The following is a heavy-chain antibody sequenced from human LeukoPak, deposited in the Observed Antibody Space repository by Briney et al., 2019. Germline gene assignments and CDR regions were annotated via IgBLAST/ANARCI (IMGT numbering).Heavy chain of an antibody. J-gene: IGHJ6*02. Sequence: GGSLRLSCAASGFSFSRNGMHWVRQAPGKGLEWVAFIRYDGSNKYYADSVKGRFTISRDNSKNSLYLQMNSLRAEDTAVYYCAKDRRAAAGFYYYGMDVWGQGTTVTVSS. CDR2: IRYDGSNK. CDR1: GFSFSRNG. D-gene: IGHD6-13*01. V-gene: IGHV3-30*02. CDR3: AKDRRAAAGFYYYGMDV.